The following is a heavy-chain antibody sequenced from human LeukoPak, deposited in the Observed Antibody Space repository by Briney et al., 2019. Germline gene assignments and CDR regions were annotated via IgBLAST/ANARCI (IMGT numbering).Heavy chain of an antibody. V-gene: IGHV3-49*04. D-gene: IGHD1-26*01. J-gene: IGHJ4*02. CDR1: GFNFGDFP. Sequence: GGSVRLSCSTSGFNFGDFPMAWVRQAPGKGLEWVGYIRAKAYGGTAEYGPSVKGRFFVSRDDAKGIAYLQMNSLKSEDTAVYYCTRGSGRFEYWGQGTLVSVSS. CDR3: TRGSGRFEY. CDR2: IRAKAYGGTA.